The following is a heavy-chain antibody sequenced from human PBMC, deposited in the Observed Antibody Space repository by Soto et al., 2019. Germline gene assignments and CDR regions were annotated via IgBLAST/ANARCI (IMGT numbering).Heavy chain of an antibody. V-gene: IGHV3-48*04. CDR1: GFTFSSYS. CDR2: ITSTSRTI. CDR3: ARDLGYYDSSGYFDD. D-gene: IGHD3-22*01. Sequence: PGVSLRLSCAASGFTFSSYSMNWVRQAPGKGLEWVSYITSTSRTIYYADSVKGRFTISRDNAKNSLYLQMNSLRAEDTAVYYWARDLGYYDSSGYFDDWGQGNLVTVSS. J-gene: IGHJ4*02.